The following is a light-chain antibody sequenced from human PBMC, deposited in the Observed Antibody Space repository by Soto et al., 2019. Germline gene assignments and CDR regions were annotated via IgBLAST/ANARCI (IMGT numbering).Light chain of an antibody. J-gene: IGKJ1*01. CDR1: QSISTY. CDR2: AAS. V-gene: IGKV1-39*01. Sequence: DIQMTQSPSSLSASVGDRVTITCRASQSISTYLNWYRQKAGLAPKLLIYAASSLQSGVPSRFSGSGSGTDFTLTISSLQPEDFATYYCQQTYSTPPTFGQGTKV. CDR3: QQTYSTPPT.